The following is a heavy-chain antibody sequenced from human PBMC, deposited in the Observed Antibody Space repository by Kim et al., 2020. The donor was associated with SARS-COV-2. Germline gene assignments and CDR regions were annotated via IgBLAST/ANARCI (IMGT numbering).Heavy chain of an antibody. CDR1: GFTFSSYW. CDR2: IKQDGSEK. J-gene: IGHJ6*02. V-gene: IGHV3-7*01. D-gene: IGHD3-3*01. Sequence: GGSLRLSCAASGFTFSSYWMSWVRQAPGKGLEWVANIKQDGSEKYYVDSVKGRFTISRDNAKNSLYLQMNSLRAEDTAVYYCARDFYDFWSGYGGSTIPMDVWGQGTTVTVSS. CDR3: ARDFYDFWSGYGGSTIPMDV.